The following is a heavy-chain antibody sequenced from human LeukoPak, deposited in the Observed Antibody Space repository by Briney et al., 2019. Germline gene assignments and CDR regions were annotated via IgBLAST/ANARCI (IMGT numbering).Heavy chain of an antibody. D-gene: IGHD4-11*01. CDR3: ATATRYSNYDYYYYYMDV. Sequence: SETLSLACTVSGGSLSSYYWSWFRQPPGKGLEWIGYIYYSGSTDYNPSLKSRVTISVDTSKNQFSLKLSSVTAADTAVYYCATATRYSNYDYYYYYMDVWGKGTTVTVSS. CDR1: GGSLSSYY. V-gene: IGHV4-59*01. J-gene: IGHJ6*03. CDR2: IYYSGST.